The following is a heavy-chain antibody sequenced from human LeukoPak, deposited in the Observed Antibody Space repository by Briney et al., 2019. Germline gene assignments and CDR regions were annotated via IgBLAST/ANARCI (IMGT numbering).Heavy chain of an antibody. CDR3: AKEGYFYEPYDY. Sequence: GGSLRLSCAASGFTVSSNYMSWVRQAPGKGLEWVSVIYSGGSTYYADSVKGRFTISRDNSKNTLYLQMNSLRAEDTAVYYCAKEGYFYEPYDYWGQGTLVTVSS. D-gene: IGHD3-22*01. J-gene: IGHJ4*02. V-gene: IGHV3-53*01. CDR1: GFTVSSNY. CDR2: IYSGGST.